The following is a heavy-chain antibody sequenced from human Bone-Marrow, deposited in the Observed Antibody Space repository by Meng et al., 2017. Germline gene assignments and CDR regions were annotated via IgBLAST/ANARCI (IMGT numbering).Heavy chain of an antibody. CDR1: GDSISSDSW. D-gene: IGHD1-1*01. CDR2: VYHRGDT. CDR3: GRDQGRQLINH. J-gene: IGHJ4*02. V-gene: IGHV4-4*02. Sequence: QVQLQESGPGLVKPSGTLSLTCTVSGDSISSDSWWSWVRQPPGKGLGWMGEVYHRGDTKYNPSLKSRVVISVDRSKNQFSLNLSSVTAADTAVYYCGRDQGRQLINHWGQGTLVTVSS.